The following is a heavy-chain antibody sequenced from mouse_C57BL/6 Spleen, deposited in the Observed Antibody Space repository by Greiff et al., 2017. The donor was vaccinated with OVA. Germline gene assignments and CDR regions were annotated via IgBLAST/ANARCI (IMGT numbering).Heavy chain of an antibody. J-gene: IGHJ3*01. D-gene: IGHD2-5*01. CDR2: IDPEDGET. CDR3: ARDSNYGAY. Sequence: DVKLQESGAELVKPGASVKLSCTASGFNIKDYYMHWVMQRTEQGLEWIGRIDPEDGETKYAPKFQGKATITADTSSNTAYLQLSSLTSEDTAVYYCARDSNYGAYWGQGTLVTVSA. CDR1: GFNIKDYY. V-gene: IGHV14-2*01.